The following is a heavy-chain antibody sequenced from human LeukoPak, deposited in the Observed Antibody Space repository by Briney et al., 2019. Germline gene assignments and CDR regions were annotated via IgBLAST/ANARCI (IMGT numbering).Heavy chain of an antibody. V-gene: IGHV4-59*08. CDR1: GGSISNYY. CDR3: ARQGGYSSSPDF. CDR2: IYYSGST. J-gene: IGHJ4*02. D-gene: IGHD6-13*01. Sequence: SETLSLSCTVSGGSISNYYWNWIRQPPGKGLEWIGYIYYSGSTNYNPSLKSRVTISVDTSKNQFSLKLRSVTAADTAVYYCARQGGYSSSPDFWGQGTLVTVSS.